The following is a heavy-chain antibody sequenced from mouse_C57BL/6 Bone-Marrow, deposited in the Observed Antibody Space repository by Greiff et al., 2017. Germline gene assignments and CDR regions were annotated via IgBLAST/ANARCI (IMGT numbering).Heavy chain of an antibody. J-gene: IGHJ2*01. CDR2: IDPENGDT. CDR1: GFNIKDDY. D-gene: IGHD4-1*02. CDR3: TTPTGTYDY. Sequence: VQLQQSGAELVRPGASVKLSCTASGFNIKDDYMHWVKQRPEQGLEWIGWIDPENGDTAYASKFQGKATITADTSSNTAYLQLSSLTSEDTAVYYCTTPTGTYDYWGQGTTLTVSS. V-gene: IGHV14-4*01.